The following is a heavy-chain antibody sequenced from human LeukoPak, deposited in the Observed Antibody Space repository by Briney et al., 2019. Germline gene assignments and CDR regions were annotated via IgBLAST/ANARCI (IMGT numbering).Heavy chain of an antibody. CDR2: LYYSGST. V-gene: IGHV4-39*01. J-gene: IGHJ4*02. CDR1: GGSISSSSYY. D-gene: IGHD3-22*01. Sequence: SETLSLTCTVSGGSISSSSYYWGWIRQPPGKGLEWIGSLYYSGSTYNPSLKSRVTISVDTSKNQFSLKLSSVTAADTAVYYCARDDSSGYYFDYWGQGTLVTVSS. CDR3: ARDDSSGYYFDY.